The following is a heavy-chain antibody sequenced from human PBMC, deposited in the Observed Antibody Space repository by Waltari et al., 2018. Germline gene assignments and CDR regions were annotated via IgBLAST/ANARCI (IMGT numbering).Heavy chain of an antibody. V-gene: IGHV3-30*18. CDR2: ISDDGSKK. CDR1: GFTFSSYG. CDR3: AKDGGSGFDP. D-gene: IGHD3-16*01. J-gene: IGHJ5*02. Sequence: QVQLVESGGGVVQPGRSLRLSCAASGFTFSSYGMHWVRQAPGKGLEWVAGISDDGSKKYYADSVKGRFTISRDNSKNTLYLQMNSLRAEDTAVYYCAKDGGSGFDPWGQGTLVTVSS.